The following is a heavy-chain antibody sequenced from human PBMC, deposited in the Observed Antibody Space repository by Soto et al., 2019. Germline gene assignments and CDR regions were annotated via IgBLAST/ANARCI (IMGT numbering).Heavy chain of an antibody. CDR3: ARGLRQQLVVRRDYFDP. CDR1: AGSFSNYY. CDR2: INHSGST. Sequence: SETLSLTCAVYAGSFSNYYWSWIRQPPGKGMEWIGEINHSGSTNYNPSLKSRVTISVDTSKNQLSLKLSSVTAADTAVYYCARGLRQQLVVRRDYFDPWGQGTLVTVSS. J-gene: IGHJ5*02. V-gene: IGHV4-34*01. D-gene: IGHD6-13*01.